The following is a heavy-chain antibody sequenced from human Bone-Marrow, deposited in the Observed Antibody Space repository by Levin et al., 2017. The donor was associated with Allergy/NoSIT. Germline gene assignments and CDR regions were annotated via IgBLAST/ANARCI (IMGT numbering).Heavy chain of an antibody. V-gene: IGHV1-2*02. D-gene: IGHD6-13*01. CDR2: INPDSGAT. CDR3: ARVVSWGAAGVPGF. Sequence: GGSLRLSCQASGYIFSGYLIHWVRQAPGQGLEWVGWINPDSGATDYAQKIKGRVTLTRDTSINTVYMELTSLRSGDTAVYYCARVVSWGAAGVPGFWGQGTLVTVSS. J-gene: IGHJ4*02. CDR1: GYIFSGYL.